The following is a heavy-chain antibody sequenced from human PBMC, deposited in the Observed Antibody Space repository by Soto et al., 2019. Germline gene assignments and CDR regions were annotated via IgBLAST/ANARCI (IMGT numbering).Heavy chain of an antibody. CDR3: ARDHFQTTVTGAFDI. Sequence: QVQLVQSGAEVKKPGASVKVSCKASGYTFTSYGISWVRQAPGQGLEWMGWISAYNGNTNYAQKLQGRVTMTTDTSTSTADMELRSLRSDDTAVYYCARDHFQTTVTGAFDIWGQGTMVTVSS. CDR2: ISAYNGNT. J-gene: IGHJ3*02. CDR1: GYTFTSYG. D-gene: IGHD4-17*01. V-gene: IGHV1-18*01.